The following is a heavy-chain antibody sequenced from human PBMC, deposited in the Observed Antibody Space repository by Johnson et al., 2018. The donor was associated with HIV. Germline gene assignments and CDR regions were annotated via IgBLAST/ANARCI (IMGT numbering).Heavy chain of an antibody. J-gene: IGHJ3*02. Sequence: VQLVESGGGLVQPGGSLRLSCAASGFTFSSYDMHWVRQATGKGLEWVSAIGTAGDTYYPGSVKGRFTTSRDNSNNTLYLQMISLRPEDTAVYYCARGGRWSWRGNDAFGIVCQGTMVTVSS. D-gene: IGHD3-3*01. CDR1: GFTFSSYD. CDR3: ARGGRWSWRGNDAFGI. V-gene: IGHV3-13*01. CDR2: IGTAGDT.